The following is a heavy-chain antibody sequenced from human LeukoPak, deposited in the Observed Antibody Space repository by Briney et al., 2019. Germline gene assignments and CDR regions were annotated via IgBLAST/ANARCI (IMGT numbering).Heavy chain of an antibody. CDR2: IYYSGST. D-gene: IGHD5/OR15-5a*01. CDR3: TRVSVAGPNFAY. J-gene: IGHJ4*02. CDR1: GGSISSYS. Sequence: PSETLSLTCAVPGGSISSYSWSSIRQPPGKGLERIGYIYYSGSTNCNPSLKSRVTISVDTANNQFSLKLSSVTAAVAPVFSLTRVSVAGPNFAYWGQGTLVTVSS. V-gene: IGHV4-59*01.